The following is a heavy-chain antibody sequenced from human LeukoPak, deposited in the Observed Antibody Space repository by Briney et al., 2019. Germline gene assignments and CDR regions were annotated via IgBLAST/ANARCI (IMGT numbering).Heavy chain of an antibody. D-gene: IGHD3-10*01. CDR3: ARDFGDYYGSGAN. CDR1: SGSISSGDYY. Sequence: PSQTLSLTCTVSSGSISSGDYYWSWIRQPPGTGLEWIGYIYYSGSTYYNPSLKSRVTISVDTSKNQFSLKLSSVTAADTAVYYCARDFGDYYGSGANWGQGTLVTVSS. CDR2: IYYSGST. V-gene: IGHV4-30-4*08. J-gene: IGHJ4*02.